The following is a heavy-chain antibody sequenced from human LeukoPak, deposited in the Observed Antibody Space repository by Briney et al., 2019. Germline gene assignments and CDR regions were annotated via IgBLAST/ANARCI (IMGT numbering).Heavy chain of an antibody. D-gene: IGHD2-2*01. V-gene: IGHV3-30-3*01. CDR3: ASTRADNWFDP. J-gene: IGHJ5*02. CDR1: GLTFSSYA. Sequence: SLRLSCAASGLTFSSYAMHWVRQAPGKGLEWVAVISYDGSNKYYADSVKGRFTISRDNSKNTLYLQMNSLRAEDTAVYYCASTRADNWFDPWGQGTLVTVSS. CDR2: ISYDGSNK.